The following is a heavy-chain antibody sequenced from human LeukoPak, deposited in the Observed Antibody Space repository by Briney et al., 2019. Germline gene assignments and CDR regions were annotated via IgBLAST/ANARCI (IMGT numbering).Heavy chain of an antibody. CDR3: AKDSDSGSYYY. CDR2: ISSSSSYI. CDR1: GFTFSSYS. Sequence: KSGGSLRLSCAASGFTFSSYSMNWVRQAPGKGLEWVSSISSSSSYIYYADSVKGRFTISRDNAKNSLYLQMNSLRAEDTALYYCAKDSDSGSYYYWGQGTLVTVSS. D-gene: IGHD1-26*01. J-gene: IGHJ4*02. V-gene: IGHV3-21*04.